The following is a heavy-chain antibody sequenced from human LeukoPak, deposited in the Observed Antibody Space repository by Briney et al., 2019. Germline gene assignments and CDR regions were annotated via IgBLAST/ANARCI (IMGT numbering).Heavy chain of an antibody. CDR2: IIPILGIA. Sequence: SVKLSCKASGGTFSSYAICWVRQAPGQGLEWMGRIIPILGIANYAQKFQGRVTITADKSTSTAYMELSSLRSEDTAVYYCARDLLKQWLVHDAFDIWGQGTMVTVSS. V-gene: IGHV1-69*04. J-gene: IGHJ3*02. CDR3: ARDLLKQWLVHDAFDI. D-gene: IGHD6-19*01. CDR1: GGTFSSYA.